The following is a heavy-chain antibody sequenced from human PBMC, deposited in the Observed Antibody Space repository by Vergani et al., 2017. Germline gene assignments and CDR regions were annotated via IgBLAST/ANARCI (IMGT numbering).Heavy chain of an antibody. V-gene: IGHV1-8*01. D-gene: IGHD4-11*01. CDR2: MSPDSGNR. Sequence: QVQLVQSGAEVKKPGASVKVSCEASGYSFTSHDIYWVRQAPGQGLEWMGWMSPDSGNRGFAQNFQGRISMTRSTSINTAYMELSSLTSEDTAIYYCARDYSNNNYFDPWGQGTLVTVSS. CDR3: ARDYSNNNYFDP. CDR1: GYSFTSHD. J-gene: IGHJ5*02.